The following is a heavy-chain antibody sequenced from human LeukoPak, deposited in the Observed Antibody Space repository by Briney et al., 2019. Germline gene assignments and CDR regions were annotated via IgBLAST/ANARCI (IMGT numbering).Heavy chain of an antibody. Sequence: SETLSLTCTVSGGSISSSSYYWGWIRQPPGKGLEWIGSIYYSGSTYYNPSLKSRVTISVDTSKNQFSLKLSSVTAADTAVYYCARGTQASFLEWLLFGYWGQGTLVTVSS. V-gene: IGHV4-39*01. D-gene: IGHD3-3*01. CDR1: GGSISSSSYY. J-gene: IGHJ4*02. CDR2: IYYSGST. CDR3: ARGTQASFLEWLLFGY.